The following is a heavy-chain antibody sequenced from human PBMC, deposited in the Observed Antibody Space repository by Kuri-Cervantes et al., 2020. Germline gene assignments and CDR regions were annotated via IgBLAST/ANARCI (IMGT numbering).Heavy chain of an antibody. Sequence: GESLKISCAASGFTFSSYSMNWVRQAPGKGLEWVSSISSSSSYIYYADSVKGRFTISRDNSKNTLYLQMNSLRAEDTAVYYCARESVAGTNGPWYYFDYWGQGTLVTVSS. CDR1: GFTFSSYS. CDR2: ISSSSSYI. V-gene: IGHV3-21*01. CDR3: ARESVAGTNGPWYYFDY. J-gene: IGHJ4*02. D-gene: IGHD6-19*01.